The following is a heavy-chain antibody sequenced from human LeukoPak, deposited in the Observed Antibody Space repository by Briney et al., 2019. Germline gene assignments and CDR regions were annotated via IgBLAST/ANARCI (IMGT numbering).Heavy chain of an antibody. Sequence: ASVKVSCKASGYTFTSYYMHWVRQAPGQGLEWMGIINPSGGSTSYAQKFQGRVTMTRDTSTSTVYMELSSLRSEDTAVYYCARDHIEHGSGWYTYWFDPWGQGTLVTVSS. CDR3: ARDHIEHGSGWYTYWFDP. CDR2: INPSGGST. J-gene: IGHJ5*02. D-gene: IGHD6-19*01. CDR1: GYTFTSYY. V-gene: IGHV1-46*01.